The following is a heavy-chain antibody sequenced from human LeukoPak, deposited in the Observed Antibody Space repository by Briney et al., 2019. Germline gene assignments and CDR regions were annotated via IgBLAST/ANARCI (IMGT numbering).Heavy chain of an antibody. CDR1: GFTFSSYS. Sequence: GGSLRLSCAASGFTFSSYSMNWVRQAPGKGLEWVSSISSSSSYIYYADSVKGRFTISRDSAKNSLYLQMNSLRAEDTAVYYCAREGGYDRSYYYYYMDVWGKGTTVTVSS. CDR2: ISSSSSYI. D-gene: IGHD5-12*01. V-gene: IGHV3-21*01. CDR3: AREGGYDRSYYYYYMDV. J-gene: IGHJ6*03.